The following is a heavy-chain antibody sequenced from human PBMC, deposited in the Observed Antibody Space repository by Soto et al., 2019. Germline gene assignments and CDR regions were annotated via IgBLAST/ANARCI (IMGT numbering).Heavy chain of an antibody. CDR1: GFTFSSYE. CDR3: TREPQIALAGKGSFDY. V-gene: IGHV3-48*03. D-gene: IGHD6-19*01. Sequence: GGSLRLSCEASGFTFSSYEMNWVRQAPGKGLEWVSYISSSGSTIYYADSVKGRFTISRDNAKNSLFLQMNSLRAEDTAVYYCTREPQIALAGKGSFDYWGQGTLVTVSS. J-gene: IGHJ4*02. CDR2: ISSSGSTI.